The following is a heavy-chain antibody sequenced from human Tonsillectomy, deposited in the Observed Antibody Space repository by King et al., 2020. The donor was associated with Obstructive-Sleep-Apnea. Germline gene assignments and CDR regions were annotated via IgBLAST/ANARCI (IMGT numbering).Heavy chain of an antibody. CDR3: VRGGMAVAGPDY. V-gene: IGHV3-64D*06. CDR2: ISTNGGRT. Sequence: VQLVESGGGLVQPGGSLRLSCSASGFTFRNYAMHWVRQAPGKGLEYVSAISTNGGRTYYADSVKGRFTISRDNSDNTLFLQMSSLRPEDTAVYSCVRGGMAVAGPDYWGQGTLVTVSS. CDR1: GFTFRNYA. J-gene: IGHJ4*02. D-gene: IGHD6-19*01.